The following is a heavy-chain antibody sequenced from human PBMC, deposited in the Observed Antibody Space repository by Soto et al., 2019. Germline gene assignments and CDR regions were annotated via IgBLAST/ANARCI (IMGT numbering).Heavy chain of an antibody. CDR1: GYTFTSYG. J-gene: IGHJ4*02. CDR2: ISAYNGNT. CDR3: ARAKYSLSDYHRGNFSY. D-gene: IGHD2-15*01. Sequence: ASVKVSCKASGYTFTSYGISWVRQAPGQGLEWMGWISAYNGNTNYAQKLQGRVTMTTDTSTSTAYMELRSLRSDDTAVYYCARAKYSLSDYHRGNFSYWGQGTLVPVSS. V-gene: IGHV1-18*01.